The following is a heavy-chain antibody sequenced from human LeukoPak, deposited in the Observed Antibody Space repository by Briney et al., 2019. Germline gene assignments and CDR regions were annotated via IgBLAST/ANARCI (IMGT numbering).Heavy chain of an antibody. J-gene: IGHJ6*03. CDR2: FDPEDGET. CDR1: GYTLTELS. Sequence: ASVKVSCKVSGYTLTELSMHWVRQAPGKGLEWMGGFDPEDGETIYAQKFQGRVTITADESTSTAYMELSSLRSEDTAVYYCASPPDSIWSGRGEIPDPYQRGSYYYYYYMDVWGKGTTVTVSS. V-gene: IGHV1-24*01. D-gene: IGHD2-2*01. CDR3: ASPPDSIWSGRGEIPDPYQRGSYYYYYYMDV.